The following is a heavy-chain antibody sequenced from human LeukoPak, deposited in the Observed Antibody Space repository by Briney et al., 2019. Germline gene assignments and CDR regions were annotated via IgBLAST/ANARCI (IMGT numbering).Heavy chain of an antibody. D-gene: IGHD2-2*01. CDR1: GFTFGSYA. CDR3: GRWGIEAAIDY. J-gene: IGHJ4*02. Sequence: GGSLRLSCAASGFTFGSYAMYWVRQAPGKGLEWVANVNPDGSETYYLDSVKGRFTISRDNVKNSLYLLMNSLRAEDTAVYYCGRWGIEAAIDYWGQGTLVTVSS. V-gene: IGHV3-7*01. CDR2: VNPDGSET.